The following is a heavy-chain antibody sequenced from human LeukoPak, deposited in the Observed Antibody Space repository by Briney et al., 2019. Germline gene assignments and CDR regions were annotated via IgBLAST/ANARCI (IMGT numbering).Heavy chain of an antibody. CDR3: ARGTWSDVGYYYYYYMDV. Sequence: ASVKVSCKASGRSFTTYAISWVRQAPGEGLEWMGGTIPLFGTTKYAQRFQDRVTITTDDSMSTAYMELSSLTSEDTALYYCARGTWSDVGYYYYYYMDVWGKGTTVTVSS. J-gene: IGHJ6*03. CDR1: GRSFTTYA. CDR2: TIPLFGTT. V-gene: IGHV1-69*05. D-gene: IGHD1-1*01.